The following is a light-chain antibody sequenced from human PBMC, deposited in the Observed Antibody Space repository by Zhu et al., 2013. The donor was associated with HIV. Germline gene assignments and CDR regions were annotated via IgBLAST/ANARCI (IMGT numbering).Light chain of an antibody. V-gene: IGKV3-11*01. CDR1: QSVSRF. CDR2: DTS. CDR3: QKRSNWPPIT. Sequence: EIVLTQSPATLSLSPGERATLSCRASQSVSRFLAWYQQKPGQAPRLLIYDTSNRATGIPARFSGSGSGTDFTLTISSLEPEDFAIYFCQKRSNWPPITFGQGTRIEVK. J-gene: IGKJ5*01.